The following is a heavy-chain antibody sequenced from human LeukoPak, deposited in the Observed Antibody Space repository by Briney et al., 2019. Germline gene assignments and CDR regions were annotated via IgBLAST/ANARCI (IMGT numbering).Heavy chain of an antibody. CDR1: GFTFSSYA. V-gene: IGHV3-23*01. CDR3: ARELSQIVWGGLDY. D-gene: IGHD2-21*01. J-gene: IGHJ4*02. CDR2: ISGSGGST. Sequence: GGSLRLSCAASGFTFSSYAMSWVRQAPGKGLEWVSAISGSGGSTYYADSVKGRFTISRDNSKNTVFLQMNSLRVEGTAVYYCARELSQIVWGGLDYGGQGTLVPVSS.